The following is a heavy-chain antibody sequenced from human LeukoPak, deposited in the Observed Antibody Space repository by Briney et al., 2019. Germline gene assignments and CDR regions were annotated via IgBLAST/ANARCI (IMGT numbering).Heavy chain of an antibody. J-gene: IGHJ4*02. CDR3: ARDDFGVVSPHGY. D-gene: IGHD3-3*01. CDR2: ISAYNGNT. V-gene: IGHV1-18*04. CDR1: GYTFTAYY. Sequence: ASVKVSCKASGYTFTAYYLHWVRQAPGQGLEWMGWISAYNGNTNYAQKLQGRVTMTTDTSTSTAYMELRSLRSDDTAVYYCARDDFGVVSPHGYWCQGTLVTVSS.